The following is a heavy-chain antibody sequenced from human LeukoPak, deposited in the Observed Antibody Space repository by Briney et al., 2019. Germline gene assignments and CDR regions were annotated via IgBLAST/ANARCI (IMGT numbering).Heavy chain of an antibody. CDR3: ARDRDVVVPAAMTPYYYYGMDV. V-gene: IGHV3-33*01. D-gene: IGHD2-2*01. Sequence: GGSLRLSCAASGFTFTTYAMHWVRQAPGKGLEWVAVIWYDGSNKYYADSVKGRFTISRDNSKNTLYLQMNSLRAEDTAVYYCARDRDVVVPAAMTPYYYYGMDVWGQGTTVTVSS. J-gene: IGHJ6*02. CDR2: IWYDGSNK. CDR1: GFTFTTYA.